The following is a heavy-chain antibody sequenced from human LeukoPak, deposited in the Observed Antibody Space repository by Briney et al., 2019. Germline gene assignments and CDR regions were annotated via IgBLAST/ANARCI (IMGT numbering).Heavy chain of an antibody. J-gene: IGHJ3*01. CDR3: AMRRWDHGDYSGIHSFDL. V-gene: IGHV3-30*02. Sequence: GGSLRLSCAASGFTFSKYGMHGVRQAPGKGLEGVAFIRYDGINKYYEDSVRGRFTISRDNSKKTLSLQMNSLRGDDTAVYYSAMRRWDHGDYSGIHSFDLWGQGTMITVSS. D-gene: IGHD4-17*01. CDR1: GFTFSKYG. CDR2: IRYDGINK.